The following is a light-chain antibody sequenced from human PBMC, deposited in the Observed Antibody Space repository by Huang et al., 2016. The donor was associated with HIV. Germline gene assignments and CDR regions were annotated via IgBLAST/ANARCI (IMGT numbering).Light chain of an antibody. Sequence: DIQMTQSPSSLSASVGDRISITCRASQTISTFLNWYQQKPGKAPKLLIYAASNFQSGVSSRFSGTWSGTLFTLTVTGLLPDDFATYFCQQTSSVPLTFGGGTKVEMK. CDR1: QTISTF. CDR3: QQTSSVPLT. J-gene: IGKJ4*01. CDR2: AAS. V-gene: IGKV1-39*01.